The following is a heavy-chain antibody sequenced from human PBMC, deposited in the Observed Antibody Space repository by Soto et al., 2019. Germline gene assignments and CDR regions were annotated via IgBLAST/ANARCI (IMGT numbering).Heavy chain of an antibody. D-gene: IGHD3-10*01. CDR1: GYTFTSYV. CDR3: ARDRGGFGEFFWFDP. J-gene: IGHJ5*02. Sequence: QVQLVQSGAEVKKPGASGKVSCKPSGYTFTSYVISWLRQAPGQGLEGMGWISAYNGNTNYAQKLQGRVTMTTDTSTSTAYMELRSLRSDDTAVYYCARDRGGFGEFFWFDPWGQGTLVTVSS. V-gene: IGHV1-18*01. CDR2: ISAYNGNT.